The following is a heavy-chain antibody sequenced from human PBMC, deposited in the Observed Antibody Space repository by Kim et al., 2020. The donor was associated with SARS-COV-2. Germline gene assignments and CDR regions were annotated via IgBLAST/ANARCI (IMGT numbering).Heavy chain of an antibody. J-gene: IGHJ4*02. D-gene: IGHD7-27*01. CDR3: AKGGITGDWALDY. Sequence: GGSLRLSCAASGFTFSTYGMHWVRQAPGKGLEWVAVISYDGRNTYYGDSVKGRFTISRDNSKNTLYLQVNSLRVEDTAVYYCAKGGITGDWALDYWGQGTLVTVSS. V-gene: IGHV3-30*18. CDR2: ISYDGRNT. CDR1: GFTFSTYG.